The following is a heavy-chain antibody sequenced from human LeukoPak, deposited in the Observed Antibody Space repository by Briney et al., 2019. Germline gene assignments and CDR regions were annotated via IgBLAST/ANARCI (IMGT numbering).Heavy chain of an antibody. D-gene: IGHD3-10*01. V-gene: IGHV1-2*02. J-gene: IGHJ6*03. CDR1: GYTFTGYY. CDR2: ISPNSGGT. CDR3: ARDALWFGEAYYYYYMDV. Sequence: ASVKVSCKASGYTFTGYYMHWVRQAPGQGLEWMGWISPNSGGTNYAQKFQGRVTMTRDTSISTAYMELSRLRSDDTAVYYCARDALWFGEAYYYYYMDVWGKGTTVTISS.